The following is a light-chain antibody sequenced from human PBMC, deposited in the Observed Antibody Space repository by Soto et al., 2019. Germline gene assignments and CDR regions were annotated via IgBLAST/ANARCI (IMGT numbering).Light chain of an antibody. J-gene: IGLJ1*01. CDR2: SYN. CDR3: AAWDDSLNIYV. V-gene: IGLV1-44*01. CDR1: RSNIGSNA. Sequence: QSVLTQPPSASRTPGQRVTISCSGSRSNIGSNAVNWYQQLPGTAPKLLIHSYNQRPSGVPDRFSGSKSGSSASLAISGLQSEDEADYYCAAWDDSLNIYVFGTGTKLTVL.